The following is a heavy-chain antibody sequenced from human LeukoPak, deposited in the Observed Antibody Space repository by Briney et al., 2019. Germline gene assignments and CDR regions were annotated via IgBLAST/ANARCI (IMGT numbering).Heavy chain of an antibody. V-gene: IGHV1-18*01. CDR1: GYTFSSYG. J-gene: IGHJ6*02. Sequence: ASVKVSCKASGYTFSSYGISWVRQAPGQGLEWMGWSNTYNGNTNYAQKLQDRVTMTTDTSTSTAYMELRSLRVDDTAVYYCARHAPFGSSWAHYYYGMDVWGQGTTVTVSS. CDR2: SNTYNGNT. D-gene: IGHD6-13*01. CDR3: ARHAPFGSSWAHYYYGMDV.